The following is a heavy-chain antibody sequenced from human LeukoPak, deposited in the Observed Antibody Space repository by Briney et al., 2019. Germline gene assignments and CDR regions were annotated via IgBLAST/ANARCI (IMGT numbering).Heavy chain of an antibody. CDR2: IYYSDST. CDR3: ARFPGSAEYRHYYYMDV. V-gene: IGHV4-59*01. CDR1: GGSISNYF. J-gene: IGHJ6*03. Sequence: KASETLSLTCTVSGGSISNYFWSWIRQPPGKGLECIGYIYYSDSTNYNPSLKSRVTVSVDTSKNQFSLKLSSVTAADTAVYYCARFPGSAEYRHYYYMDVWGKGTTVTVSS. D-gene: IGHD2-15*01.